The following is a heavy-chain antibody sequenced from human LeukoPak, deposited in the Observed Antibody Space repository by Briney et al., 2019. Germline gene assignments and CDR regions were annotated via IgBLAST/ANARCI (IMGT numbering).Heavy chain of an antibody. Sequence: ETLSLTCAVYGGSFSGYYWSWIRQPPGKGLEWIGEINHSGSTNYNPSLKSRVTISVDTSKNQFSLKLSSVTAADTAVYYCARRAGRLGELSRDYWGQGTLVTVSS. CDR3: ARRAGRLGELSRDY. J-gene: IGHJ4*02. CDR2: INHSGST. CDR1: GGSFSGYY. V-gene: IGHV4-34*01. D-gene: IGHD3-16*02.